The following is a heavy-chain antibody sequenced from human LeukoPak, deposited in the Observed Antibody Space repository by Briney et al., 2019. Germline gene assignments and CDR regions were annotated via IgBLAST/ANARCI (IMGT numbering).Heavy chain of an antibody. CDR2: MNPNSGNT. CDR1: GYTFTSYD. V-gene: IGHV1-8*03. J-gene: IGHJ4*02. CDR3: ARVKSGTMRVDY. D-gene: IGHD1-7*01. Sequence: ASVKVSCKAPGYTFTSYDINWVRQATGQGLEWMGWMNPNSGNTGYAQKFQGRVTITRNTSISTAYMELSSLRSEDTAVYYCARVKSGTMRVDYWGQGTLVTVSS.